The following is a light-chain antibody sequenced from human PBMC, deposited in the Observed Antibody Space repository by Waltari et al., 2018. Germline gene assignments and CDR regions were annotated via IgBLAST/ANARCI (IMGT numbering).Light chain of an antibody. Sequence: QSVLTQPPSASGTPGQRVTISCSGSSSNIGSNSVYWYQQLPGTAPTLLIYRNNQPPSGVPARFSGSKSGTSTSLAISGRRSEDEADYYCAAWDDSLSGRVFGGGTKLTVL. V-gene: IGLV1-47*01. J-gene: IGLJ3*02. CDR1: SSNIGSNS. CDR2: RNN. CDR3: AAWDDSLSGRV.